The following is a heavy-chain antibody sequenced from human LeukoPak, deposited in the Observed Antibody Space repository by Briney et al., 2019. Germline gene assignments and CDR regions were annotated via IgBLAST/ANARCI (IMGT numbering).Heavy chain of an antibody. V-gene: IGHV4-61*02. D-gene: IGHD1-26*01. CDR3: AREPVGATAPFDY. Sequence: SQTLSLTCTVSGGSISSGSYYWSWLRQPAGTGLEWIGRIYTSGSTNYNPSLKSRVTISVDTSKNQFSLKLSSVTAADTAVYYCAREPVGATAPFDYWGQGTLVTVSS. CDR1: GGSISSGSYY. J-gene: IGHJ4*02. CDR2: IYTSGST.